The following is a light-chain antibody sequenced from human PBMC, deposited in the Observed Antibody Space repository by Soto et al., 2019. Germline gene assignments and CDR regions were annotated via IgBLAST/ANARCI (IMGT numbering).Light chain of an antibody. J-gene: IGKJ1*01. Sequence: TLFAPSPATLAFSRMERATLSFRASQSVSVYLAWFKQKPGQAPRLLVYGASSRATGIADRFSGSGSGTDFTLTISRLEPEDFAVYYCQQYGSSRTFGQGTKVDIK. CDR2: GAS. CDR3: QQYGSSRT. CDR1: QSVSVY. V-gene: IGKV3-20*01.